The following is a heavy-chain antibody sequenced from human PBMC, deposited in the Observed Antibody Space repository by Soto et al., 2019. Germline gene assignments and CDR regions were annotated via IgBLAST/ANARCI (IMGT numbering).Heavy chain of an antibody. CDR2: IIPIFGTA. D-gene: IGHD2-15*01. CDR3: ARDLRGYCSGGSCYSDPGY. CDR1: GGTFSSYA. Sequence: QVQLVQSGAEAKKPGSSVKVSCKASGGTFSSYAISWVRQAPGQGLEWMGGIIPIFGTANYAQKFQGRVTITADKSTSTAYMELSSLRSEDTAVYYCARDLRGYCSGGSCYSDPGYWGQGTLVTVSS. V-gene: IGHV1-69*06. J-gene: IGHJ4*02.